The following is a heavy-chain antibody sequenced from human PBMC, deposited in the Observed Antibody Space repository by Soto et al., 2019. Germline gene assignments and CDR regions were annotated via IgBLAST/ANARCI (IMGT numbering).Heavy chain of an antibody. CDR1: GFTFDDYG. Sequence: PGGSLRLSCAASGFTFDDYGMSWVRQAPGKGLEWVSGINWNGGSTGFADFLKGRFTISRDNAKIPFFLQMNILRAEDTALFYFARPRLAQHGSYSSIYFHYWGQGTLVTVSS. D-gene: IGHD1-26*01. J-gene: IGHJ4*02. CDR2: INWNGGST. CDR3: ARPRLAQHGSYSSIYFHY. V-gene: IGHV3-20*04.